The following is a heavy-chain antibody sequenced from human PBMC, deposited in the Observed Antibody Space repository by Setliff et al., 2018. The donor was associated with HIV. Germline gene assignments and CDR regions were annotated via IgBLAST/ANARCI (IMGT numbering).Heavy chain of an antibody. V-gene: IGHV3-33*06. D-gene: IGHD6-13*01. CDR2: IWFDESKK. CDR1: GFTFSNFG. CDR3: AKGRAGYSFDY. Sequence: GGSLRLSCAASGFTFSNFGMHWVRQAPGRGLEWVAVIWFDESKKYYIDSVKGRFTISRDNSKNTLYLQMNSLRAEDTAVYYCAKGRAGYSFDYWGQGTLVTVSS. J-gene: IGHJ4*02.